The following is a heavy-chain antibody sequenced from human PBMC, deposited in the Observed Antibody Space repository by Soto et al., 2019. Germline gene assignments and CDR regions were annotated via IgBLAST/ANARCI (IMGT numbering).Heavy chain of an antibody. CDR1: GFTFSSYA. CDR3: ARTLHIVVVVAANLPGY. CDR2: ISYDGSNK. V-gene: IGHV3-30-3*01. D-gene: IGHD2-15*01. J-gene: IGHJ4*02. Sequence: QVQLVESGGGVVQPGRSLRLSCAASGFTFSSYAMHWVRQAPGKGLEWVAVISYDGSNKYYAEHVKGRFTSSRDNSKNTLYRQMNSLRAEDTAVYYCARTLHIVVVVAANLPGYWGQGTLVTVSS.